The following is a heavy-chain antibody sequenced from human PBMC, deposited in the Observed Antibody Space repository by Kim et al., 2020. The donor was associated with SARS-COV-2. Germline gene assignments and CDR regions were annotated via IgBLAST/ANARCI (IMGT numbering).Heavy chain of an antibody. Sequence: LSLTCTVSGYSISSGYYWGWIRQPPGKGLEWIGSIYHSGSTYYNPSLKSRVTISVDTSKNQFSLKLSSVTAADTAVYYCARGVLGYCSSTSCPSGAFD. D-gene: IGHD2-2*01. CDR2: IYHSGST. CDR1: GYSISSGYY. CDR3: ARGVLGYCSSTSCPSGAFD. V-gene: IGHV4-38-2*02. J-gene: IGHJ3*01.